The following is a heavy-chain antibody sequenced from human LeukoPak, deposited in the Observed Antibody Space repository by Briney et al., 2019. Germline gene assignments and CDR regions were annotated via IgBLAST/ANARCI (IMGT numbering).Heavy chain of an antibody. J-gene: IGHJ6*02. CDR2: IIPILGIA. Sequence: SVKVSCKASGGTFSSYAISWVRQAPGQGLEWMGRIIPILGIANYAQKFQGRVTITADKSTSTAYMELSSLRSEDTAVYYCARDLSSSSSWYHYYYYGMDVWGQGTTVTVSS. CDR3: ARDLSSSSSWYHYYYYGMDV. V-gene: IGHV1-69*04. D-gene: IGHD6-13*01. CDR1: GGTFSSYA.